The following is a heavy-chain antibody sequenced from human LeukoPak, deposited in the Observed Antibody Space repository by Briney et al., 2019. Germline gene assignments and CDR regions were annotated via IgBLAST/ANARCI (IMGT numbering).Heavy chain of an antibody. CDR2: FDPEDIET. D-gene: IGHD1-26*01. CDR3: ATSSGTYYLY. CDR1: GYSLTQLA. V-gene: IGHV1-24*01. Sequence: GASVKVSCKVSGYSLTQLAIHWVRQAPGKGLEWMGGFDPEDIETIYAQKFQGRVTMTEDTSTDTAYMELTSLTSEDTAVYYCATSSGTYYLYWGQGTLVTVSS. J-gene: IGHJ4*02.